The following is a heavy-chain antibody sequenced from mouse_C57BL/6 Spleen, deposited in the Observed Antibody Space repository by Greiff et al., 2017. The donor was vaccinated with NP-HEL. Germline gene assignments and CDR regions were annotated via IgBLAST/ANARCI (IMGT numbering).Heavy chain of an antibody. CDR3: ARSLYGSDFDY. V-gene: IGHV1-50*01. J-gene: IGHJ2*01. CDR2: IDPSDSYT. CDR1: GYTFTSYW. Sequence: QQSCKASGYTFTSYWMQWVKQRPGQGLEWIGEIDPSDSYTNYNQKFKGKATLTVDTSSSTAYMQLSSLTSEDSAVYYCARSLYGSDFDYWGQGTTLTVSS. D-gene: IGHD1-1*01.